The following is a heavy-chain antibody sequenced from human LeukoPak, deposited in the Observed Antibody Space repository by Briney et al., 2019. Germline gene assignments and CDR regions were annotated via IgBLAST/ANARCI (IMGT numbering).Heavy chain of an antibody. J-gene: IGHJ5*02. V-gene: IGHV5-10-1*01. Sequence: LGESLKISCKGSGYTFTSYWISWVRQMPGKGLEWMGRIDPSDSYTNYSPSFQGHVTISADKSISTAYLQWSSLKASDTAMYYCARRVSSSGWFDPWGQGTLVTVSS. CDR1: GYTFTSYW. CDR2: IDPSDSYT. D-gene: IGHD6-6*01. CDR3: ARRVSSSGWFDP.